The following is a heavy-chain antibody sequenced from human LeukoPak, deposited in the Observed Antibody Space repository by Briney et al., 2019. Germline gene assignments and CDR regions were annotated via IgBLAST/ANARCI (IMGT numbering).Heavy chain of an antibody. V-gene: IGHV1-18*01. J-gene: IGHJ4*02. CDR3: ARDGGGYSYGYPIDY. Sequence: ASVKVSCKASGYTFTSYGISWVRQAPGQGLEWMGWISAYNGNTNYAQKLQGRVTMTTDTSTSTAYMELRSLRSDDTAVYYCARDGGGYSYGYPIDYWGQGTLVTVSS. D-gene: IGHD5-18*01. CDR2: ISAYNGNT. CDR1: GYTFTSYG.